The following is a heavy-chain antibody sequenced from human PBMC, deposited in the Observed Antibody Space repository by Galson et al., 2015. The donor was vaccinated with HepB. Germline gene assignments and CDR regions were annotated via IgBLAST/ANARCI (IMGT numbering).Heavy chain of an antibody. Sequence: ETLSLTCAVYGGSFSGYYWSWIRQPPGKGLEWIGEINHSGSTNYNPSLKSRVTISVDTSKNQFSLKLSSVTAADTAVYYCARGRVVATTQRTDGYYMDVWGKGTTVTVSS. CDR2: INHSGST. J-gene: IGHJ6*03. V-gene: IGHV4-34*01. D-gene: IGHD5-12*01. CDR1: GGSFSGYY. CDR3: ARGRVVATTQRTDGYYMDV.